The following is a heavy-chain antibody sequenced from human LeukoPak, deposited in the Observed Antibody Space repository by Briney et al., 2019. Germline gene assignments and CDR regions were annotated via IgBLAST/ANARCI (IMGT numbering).Heavy chain of an antibody. CDR1: GGSISSSSYY. V-gene: IGHV4-39*02. J-gene: IGHJ6*04. Sequence: SETLSLTCTVSGGSISSSSYYWGWIRQPPGKGLEWIGGIYYSGSTYYNPSLKSRVTISVDTSKNQFSLKLSSVTAADTAVYYCAREEIVVVPAAMRAGFDPWGKGTTVTVSS. D-gene: IGHD2-2*01. CDR3: AREEIVVVPAAMRAGFDP. CDR2: IYYSGST.